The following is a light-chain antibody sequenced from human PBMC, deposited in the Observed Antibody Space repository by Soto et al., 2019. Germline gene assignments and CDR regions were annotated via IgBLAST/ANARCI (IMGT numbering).Light chain of an antibody. CDR3: CSYAGSSTWV. V-gene: IGLV2-23*01. J-gene: IGLJ3*02. CDR2: EGS. CDR1: SSDVGSHNL. Sequence: QSVLTQPASVSGSPGQSITISCTGTSSDVGSHNLVSWYQQHPGKAPKVMIYEGSKRPSGVSNRFSGSKSGNTASLTISGLQAEDEADYYCCSYAGSSTWVFGGGTKVTVL.